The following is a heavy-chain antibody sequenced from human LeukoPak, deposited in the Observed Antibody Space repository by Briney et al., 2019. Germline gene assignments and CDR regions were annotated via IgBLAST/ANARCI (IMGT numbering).Heavy chain of an antibody. CDR2: INGDNGKT. D-gene: IGHD3-9*01. CDR1: GYTFTTYA. CDR3: ARAPYDILTGYSLNWFDP. V-gene: IGHV1-3*01. J-gene: IGHJ5*02. Sequence: APVKVSCKASGYTFTTYAMHWVRQAPGQGLEWMGWINGDNGKTKYSQKFQGRVTITRDTSAYTAYMELRSLRSEDTAVYYCARAPYDILTGYSLNWFDPWGQGTLVTVSS.